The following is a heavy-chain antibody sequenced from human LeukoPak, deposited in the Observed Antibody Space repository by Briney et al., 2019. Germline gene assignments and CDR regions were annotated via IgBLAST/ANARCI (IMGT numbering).Heavy chain of an antibody. CDR3: ARDIYYGSGSYYTKLYYYYGMDV. V-gene: IGHV3-66*01. D-gene: IGHD3-10*01. CDR2: IYSGGST. J-gene: IGHJ6*02. CDR1: GFTFSSYA. Sequence: PGGSLRLSCAASGFTFSSYAMSWVRQAPGKGLEWVSVIYSGGSTYYADSVKGRFTISRDNSKNTLYLQMNSLRAEDTAVYYCARDIYYGSGSYYTKLYYYYGMDVWGQGTTVTVSS.